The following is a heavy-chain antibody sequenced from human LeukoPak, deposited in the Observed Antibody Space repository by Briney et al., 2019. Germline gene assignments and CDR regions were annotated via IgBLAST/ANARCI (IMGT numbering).Heavy chain of an antibody. CDR1: GYSISSGYY. V-gene: IGHV4-38-2*02. D-gene: IGHD4-17*01. CDR3: ARRGGDTYYYYMDV. Sequence: SETLSLTCTVSGYSISSGYYWGWIRQPPGKGLEWIGEINHSGSTNYNPSLKSRVTISVDTSKNQFSLKLSSVTAADTAVYYCARRGGDTYYYYMDVWGKGTTVTISS. J-gene: IGHJ6*03. CDR2: INHSGST.